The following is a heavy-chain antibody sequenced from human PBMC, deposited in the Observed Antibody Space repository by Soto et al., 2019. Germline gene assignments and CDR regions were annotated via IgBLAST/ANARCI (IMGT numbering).Heavy chain of an antibody. D-gene: IGHD5-12*01. V-gene: IGHV4-39*01. CDR1: GGSISSSSYY. Sequence: SETLSLTCTVSGGSISSSSYYWGWIRQPPGKGLEWIGSIYYSGSTYYNPSLKSRVTTSVDTSKNQFSLKLSSVTAADTAVFYCARLPRLYSGYVMELDYWGQGTLVTVSS. J-gene: IGHJ4*02. CDR3: ARLPRLYSGYVMELDY. CDR2: IYYSGST.